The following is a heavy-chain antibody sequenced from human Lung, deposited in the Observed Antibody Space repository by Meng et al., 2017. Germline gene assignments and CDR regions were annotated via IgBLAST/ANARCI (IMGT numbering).Heavy chain of an antibody. J-gene: IGHJ4*02. CDR1: GYTFTTYF. Sequence: QVQLVQSGADVKKPGALVILSCKASGYTFTTYFLHWVRQAPGQGLEWVGTINPDAGGTNYALILQGRVSMARDTSTSTVFLELSSLKSGDTAVYYCAREKSPGHFDYWGQGTLVTVSS. CDR3: AREKSPGHFDY. CDR2: INPDAGGT. V-gene: IGHV1-46*01.